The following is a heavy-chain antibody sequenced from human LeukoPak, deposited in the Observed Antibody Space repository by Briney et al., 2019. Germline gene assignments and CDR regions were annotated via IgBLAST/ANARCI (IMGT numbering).Heavy chain of an antibody. CDR1: GFTFSSYA. J-gene: IGHJ6*03. CDR2: ISYDGSNK. V-gene: IGHV3-30*01. CDR3: ARAVYYYYYMDV. Sequence: GGSLRLFCAASGFTFSSYAMHWVRQAPGKGQEWVAVISYDGSNKYYADSVKGRFTISRDNSKNTLYLQMNSLRAEDTAVYYCARAVYYYYYMDVWGKGTTVTVSS.